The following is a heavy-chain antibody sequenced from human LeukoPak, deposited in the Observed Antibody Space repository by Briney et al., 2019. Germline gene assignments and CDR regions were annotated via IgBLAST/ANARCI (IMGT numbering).Heavy chain of an antibody. CDR3: VKYTIYYFGMDV. V-gene: IGHV3-23*01. D-gene: IGHD5-24*01. Sequence: GGSLRLSCAASGFTFAMSWVRQAPGKGLEWVSTISDSGGTTYYAESVEGRFTISRDNSKNTLYLHMNSLRAEDTALYYCVKYTIYYFGMDVWGQGTTVTVSS. J-gene: IGHJ6*02. CDR1: GFTFA. CDR2: ISDSGGTT.